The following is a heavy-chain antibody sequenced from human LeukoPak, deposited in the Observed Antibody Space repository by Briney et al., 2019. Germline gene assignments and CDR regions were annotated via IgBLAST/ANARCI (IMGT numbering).Heavy chain of an antibody. CDR1: GFTFSSYG. Sequence: GGSLRLSCAASGFTFSSYGMHWVRQAPGKGLEWVAFIRYDGSNEYYADSVKGRFTISRDNSKNTLYLQMNSLRAEDTAVYYCARDSKRWEEVDYWGQGTLVTVSS. V-gene: IGHV3-30*02. CDR3: ARDSKRWEEVDY. D-gene: IGHD1-26*01. J-gene: IGHJ4*02. CDR2: IRYDGSNE.